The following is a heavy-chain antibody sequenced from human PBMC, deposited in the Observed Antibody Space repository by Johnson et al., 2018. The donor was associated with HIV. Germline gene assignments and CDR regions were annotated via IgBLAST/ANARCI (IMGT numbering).Heavy chain of an antibody. CDR3: ASSQGSGEGAFDI. CDR1: GFTFDDYG. CDR2: IKQDRSQI. Sequence: VQLVESGGGVVRPGGSLRLSCAASGFTFDDYGMSWVRQAPGKGLEWVANIKQDRSQIPYVDSVKGRFTISSDSAENSLYLQMNSLRAEDTAVYYCASSQGSGEGAFDIWGQGTRVTVSS. V-gene: IGHV3-7*05. J-gene: IGHJ3*02.